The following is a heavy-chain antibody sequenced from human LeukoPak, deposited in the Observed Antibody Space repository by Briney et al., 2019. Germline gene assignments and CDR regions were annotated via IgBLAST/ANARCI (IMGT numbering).Heavy chain of an antibody. D-gene: IGHD3-9*01. Sequence: PGGSLRLSCAASGFTFSSYEMNWVRQAPGKGLEWVSYISSSGSTIYYADSVKGRFTISRDNAKNSLYLQMNSLRAEDTAVYYCARGDYDILTGYYPRIFDYWGQGTLVTVSS. CDR3: ARGDYDILTGYYPRIFDY. CDR2: ISSSGSTI. CDR1: GFTFSSYE. J-gene: IGHJ4*02. V-gene: IGHV3-48*03.